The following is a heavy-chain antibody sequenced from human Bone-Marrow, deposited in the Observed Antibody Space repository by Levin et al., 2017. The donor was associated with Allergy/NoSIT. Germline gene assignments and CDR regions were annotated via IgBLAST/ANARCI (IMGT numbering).Heavy chain of an antibody. CDR3: ATDPLRRIGAISFDY. J-gene: IGHJ4*02. D-gene: IGHD3-10*01. CDR2: FDPEDGET. Sequence: ASVKVSCKVSGYTLTELSMHWVRQAPGKGLEWMGGFDPEDGETIYAQKFQGRVTMTEDTSTDTAYMELSSLRSEDTAVYYCATDPLRRIGAISFDYWGQGTLVTVSS. V-gene: IGHV1-24*01. CDR1: GYTLTELS.